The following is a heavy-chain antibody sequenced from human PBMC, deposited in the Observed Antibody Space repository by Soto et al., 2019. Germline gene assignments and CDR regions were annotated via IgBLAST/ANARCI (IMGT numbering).Heavy chain of an antibody. Sequence: EVQLLESGGGLVQPGGSLRLSCAASGFTVSSSAMIWVRQAPGKGLEWVATFSAGGSRYYADSVKGRFTISRNSSQNTLYLQMNGLRAEDMALYYCAKDRGSGGIVAGTPDYWGQGTLVTVSS. J-gene: IGHJ4*02. CDR1: GFTVSSSA. V-gene: IGHV3-23*01. D-gene: IGHD6-19*01. CDR2: FSAGGSR. CDR3: AKDRGSGGIVAGTPDY.